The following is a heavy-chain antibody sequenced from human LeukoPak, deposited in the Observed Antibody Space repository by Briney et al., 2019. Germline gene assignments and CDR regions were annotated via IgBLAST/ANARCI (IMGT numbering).Heavy chain of an antibody. J-gene: IGHJ4*02. V-gene: IGHV4-38-2*01. CDR2: IYHTGSA. CDR3: ARNVGWYSHDS. D-gene: IGHD6-19*01. CDR1: GYSFTSGHY. Sequence: PSETLSLTCSVSGYSFTSGHYWGWIRRPPGKGLEWIANIYHTGSAHYNPSLKSRVTISVDTSKNQFSLKLSSVTAADTAVYYCARNVGWYSHDSWGQGTLVTVSS.